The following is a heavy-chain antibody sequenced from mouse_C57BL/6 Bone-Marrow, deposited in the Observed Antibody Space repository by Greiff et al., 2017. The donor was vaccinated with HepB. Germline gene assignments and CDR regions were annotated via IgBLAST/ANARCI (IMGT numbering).Heavy chain of an antibody. CDR2: INYDGSST. V-gene: IGHV5-16*01. CDR3: ARARAMDY. Sequence: EVKLMESEGGLVQPGSSMKLSCTASGFTFSDYYMAWVRQVPEKGLEWVANINYDGSSTYYLDSLKSRFIISRDNAKNILYLQMSSLKSEDTATYYCARARAMDYWGQGTSVTVSS. D-gene: IGHD3-1*01. J-gene: IGHJ4*01. CDR1: GFTFSDYY.